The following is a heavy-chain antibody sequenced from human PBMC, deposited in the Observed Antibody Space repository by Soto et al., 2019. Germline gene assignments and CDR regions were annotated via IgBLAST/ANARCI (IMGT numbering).Heavy chain of an antibody. J-gene: IGHJ6*02. Sequence: GASLKISCKGSGYSFTSYWIGCVRQMPGKGLEWMGIIYPGDSDTRYSPSFQGQVTISADKSISTAYLQWSSLKASDTAMYYCARHPYSFGNDTYDYYCDRMDFRAQRTTDTVSS. D-gene: IGHD2-15*01. CDR2: IYPGDSDT. V-gene: IGHV5-51*01. CDR1: GYSFTSYW. CDR3: ARHPYSFGNDTYDYYCDRMDF.